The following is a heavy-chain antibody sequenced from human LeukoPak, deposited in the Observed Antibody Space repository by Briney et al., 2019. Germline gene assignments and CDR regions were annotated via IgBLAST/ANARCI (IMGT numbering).Heavy chain of an antibody. Sequence: ASVKVSCKASGYTFTGYYMHWVRQAPGQGLEWRGWINPNSGGTNYAQKFQGRVTMTRDTSISTAYMELSRLRSDDTAVYYCASGIVVVPAALDYWGQGTLVTVSS. CDR1: GYTFTGYY. CDR3: ASGIVVVPAALDY. D-gene: IGHD2-2*01. CDR2: INPNSGGT. J-gene: IGHJ4*02. V-gene: IGHV1-2*02.